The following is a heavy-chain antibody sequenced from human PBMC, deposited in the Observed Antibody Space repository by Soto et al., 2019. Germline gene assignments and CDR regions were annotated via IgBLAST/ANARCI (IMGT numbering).Heavy chain of an antibody. CDR2: FHYSGST. CDR3: ARGFGRSHFDY. CDR1: GGSISSRHSY. D-gene: IGHD3-16*01. Sequence: LSLTCTVSGGSISSRHSYWGWIRQPPGEGLEWVGSFHYSGSTYYNPSLKSRVTISVDTSKNQLSLRVTSVTAADTAVYYCARGFGRSHFDYWGQGTLVTVSS. V-gene: IGHV4-39*01. J-gene: IGHJ4*02.